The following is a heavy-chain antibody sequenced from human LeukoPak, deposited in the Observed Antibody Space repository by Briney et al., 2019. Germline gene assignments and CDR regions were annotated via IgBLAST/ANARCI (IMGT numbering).Heavy chain of an antibody. CDR3: ARVSLAVIHYYYYRMDV. V-gene: IGHV4-34*01. J-gene: IGHJ6*04. CDR1: GGSFSGYY. Sequence: SETLSLTCAVYGGSFSGYYWSWIRQPPGKGLEWIGEINHSGSTNYNPSLKSRVAISVDTSKNQFSLKLSSVTAADTAVYYCARVSLAVIHYYYYRMDVWGKGTTVTVSS. CDR2: INHSGST. D-gene: IGHD6-19*01.